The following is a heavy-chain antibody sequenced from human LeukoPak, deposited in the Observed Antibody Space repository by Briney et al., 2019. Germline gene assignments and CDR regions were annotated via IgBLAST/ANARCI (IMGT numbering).Heavy chain of an antibody. Sequence: ASVKVSCKASGYTFTSYYMHWVRQAPGQGLGWMGIINPSGGSTSYAQKFQGRVTMTRDTSTSTVYMELSSLRSEDTAVYYCARDLSGAHYDILTGYYSGFDYWGQGTLVTVSS. CDR1: GYTFTSYY. D-gene: IGHD3-9*01. V-gene: IGHV1-46*01. J-gene: IGHJ4*02. CDR3: ARDLSGAHYDILTGYYSGFDY. CDR2: INPSGGST.